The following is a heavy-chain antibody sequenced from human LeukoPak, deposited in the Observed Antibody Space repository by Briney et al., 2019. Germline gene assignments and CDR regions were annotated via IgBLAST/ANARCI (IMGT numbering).Heavy chain of an antibody. J-gene: IGHJ6*02. CDR2: IRSKAYGGTT. Sequence: PGGSLRLSCTASGFTFGDHAMSWVRQAPGKGLEWVGFIRSKAYGGTTEYAAPVKGRFTISRDDSKNIAYLQMNSLKTEDTAVYYCTRDERSSSWYDYDYCYCIDVWGQGTTVTVSS. D-gene: IGHD6-13*01. CDR3: TRDERSSSWYDYDYCYCIDV. V-gene: IGHV3-49*04. CDR1: GFTFGDHA.